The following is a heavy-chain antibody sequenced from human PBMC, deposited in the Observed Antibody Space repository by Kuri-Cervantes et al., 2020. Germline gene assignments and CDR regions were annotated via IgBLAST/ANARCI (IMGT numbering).Heavy chain of an antibody. D-gene: IGHD3-22*01. V-gene: IGHV4-61*02. J-gene: IGHJ6*02. Sequence: SETLSLTCTVSGDSISSDRYYWTWIRQPAGKGLEWIGRIYTSGSTNYNPSLKSRVTISADTSKNQISLKLSSVTAADTAVYYCARDRQYYYDSSGYYQYYGMDVWGQGTTVTVSS. CDR3: ARDRQYYYDSSGYYQYYGMDV. CDR1: GDSISSDRYY. CDR2: IYTSGST.